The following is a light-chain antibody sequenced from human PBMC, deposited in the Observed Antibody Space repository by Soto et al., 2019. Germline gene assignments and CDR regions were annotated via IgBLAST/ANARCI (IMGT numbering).Light chain of an antibody. CDR2: GES. J-gene: IGKJ2*01. V-gene: IGKV3-20*01. Sequence: EIVLTQSPGTLSLSPGERATLSCRASQSISSTSLAWYQQKPGQAPRLLIFGESRRATGIPDRFSGSGSGTDFSLTISRLESEDFSVYYCQQYLISPYTFGQGTKLVIK. CDR3: QQYLISPYT. CDR1: QSISSTS.